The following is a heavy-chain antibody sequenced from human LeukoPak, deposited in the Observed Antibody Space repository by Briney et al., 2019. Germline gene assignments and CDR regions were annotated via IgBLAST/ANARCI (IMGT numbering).Heavy chain of an antibody. CDR1: GDSISSSNYY. V-gene: IGHV4-39*01. D-gene: IGHD1-26*01. Sequence: SETLSLTCTVSGDSISSSNYYWGWIRQPPGKGLEWIGSISYSGNTYYNPSLKSRVTISADTSKNQFSLKLNSVTAADTAVYYCARPTPSGSYLNWFDSWGQGTLVTVSS. J-gene: IGHJ5*01. CDR2: ISYSGNT. CDR3: ARPTPSGSYLNWFDS.